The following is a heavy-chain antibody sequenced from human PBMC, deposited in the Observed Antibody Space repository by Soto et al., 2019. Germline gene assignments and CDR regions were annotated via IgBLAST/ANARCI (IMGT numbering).Heavy chain of an antibody. Sequence: GASVKVSCKASGYTFTSYAMHWVRQAPGQRLEWMGWINAGNGNTKYSQKFQGRVTITRDTSASTAYMELSSLRSEDTAVYYCARGSSSASVIVVRTFDYSGQGTLVTVSS. J-gene: IGHJ4*02. CDR2: INAGNGNT. D-gene: IGHD3-22*01. V-gene: IGHV1-3*01. CDR3: ARGSSSASVIVVRTFDY. CDR1: GYTFTSYA.